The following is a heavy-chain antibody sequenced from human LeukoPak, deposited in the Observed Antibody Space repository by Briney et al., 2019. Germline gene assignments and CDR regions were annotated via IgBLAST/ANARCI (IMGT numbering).Heavy chain of an antibody. V-gene: IGHV3-48*01. D-gene: IGHD1-1*01. CDR1: GFTFSNYY. CDR2: ISGSSSTI. CDR3: ASERYNWNPLDAFAI. J-gene: IGHJ3*02. Sequence: GGSLRLSCAASGFTFSNYYMNWVRQAPGKGLEWISYISGSSSTINHADSVQGRFTISRDNAKNSLFLEMYSLRAEDMAVYYCASERYNWNPLDAFAIWGQGTMVTVSS.